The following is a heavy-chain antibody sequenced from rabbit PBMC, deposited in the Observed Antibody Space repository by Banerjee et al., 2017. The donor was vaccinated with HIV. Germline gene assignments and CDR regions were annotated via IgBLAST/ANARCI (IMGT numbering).Heavy chain of an antibody. D-gene: IGHD3-3*01. CDR2: IYTGSSGIT. Sequence: QERLVESGGGLVQPEGSLALTCTASGFSFSDNYYICWVRQAPGKGLEWIACIYTGSSGITYYANWAKGRFTISKTSSTTVTLQMSSLTAADTATYFCASVVNTGWLDLWGPGTLVTVS. CDR1: GFSFSDNYY. V-gene: IGHV1S45*01. J-gene: IGHJ5*01. CDR3: ASVVNTGWLDL.